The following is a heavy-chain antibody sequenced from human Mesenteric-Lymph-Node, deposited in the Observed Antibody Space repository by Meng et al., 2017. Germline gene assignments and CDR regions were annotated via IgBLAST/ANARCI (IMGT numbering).Heavy chain of an antibody. J-gene: IGHJ4*02. CDR1: GFLLTTSGVG. CDR2: IYWDDAK. CDR3: AKDWSDTTFDY. V-gene: IGHV2-5*02. D-gene: IGHD3-9*01. Sequence: QIPLKESGPTLVKPTQTLTLTCSFSGFLLTTSGVGVGWIRQPPGKALEWLAVIYWDDAKAYSPSLKSRLTITKDTSKHQVVLIMTNVDPVDTGTYYCAKDWSDTTFDYWGQGTLVTVSS.